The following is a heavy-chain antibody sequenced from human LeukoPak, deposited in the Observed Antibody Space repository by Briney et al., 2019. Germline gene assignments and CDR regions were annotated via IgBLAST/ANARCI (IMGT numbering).Heavy chain of an antibody. CDR2: IWYDGSNK. CDR3: ARERQGFGELLSLDY. Sequence: GGSLRLSCAASGFTFSSYGMHWVRQAPGKGLEWVAVIWYDGSNKYYADPVKGRFTISRDNSKNTLYLQMNSLRAEDTAVYYCARERQGFGELLSLDYWGQGTLVTVS. V-gene: IGHV3-33*01. J-gene: IGHJ4*02. D-gene: IGHD3-10*01. CDR1: GFTFSSYG.